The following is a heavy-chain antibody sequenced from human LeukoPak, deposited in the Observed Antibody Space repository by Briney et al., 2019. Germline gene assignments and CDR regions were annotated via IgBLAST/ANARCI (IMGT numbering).Heavy chain of an antibody. CDR1: GYTFTSYG. Sequence: ASVKVSCKASGYTFTSYGISWVRQAPGQGLEWMGRISAYNGNTNYAPKLQGRVTMTTDTSTSTAYMELRSLRSDDTAVYYCATGSTGNDAFAIWGQGTMVTVSS. D-gene: IGHD3-9*01. J-gene: IGHJ3*02. CDR2: ISAYNGNT. CDR3: ATGSTGNDAFAI. V-gene: IGHV1-18*01.